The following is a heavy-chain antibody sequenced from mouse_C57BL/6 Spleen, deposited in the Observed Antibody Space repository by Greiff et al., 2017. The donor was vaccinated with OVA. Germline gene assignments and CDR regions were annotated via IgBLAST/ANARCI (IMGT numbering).Heavy chain of an antibody. D-gene: IGHD2-5*01. CDR1: GYTFTSYW. CDR2: INPSSGYT. Sequence: QVQLQQSGAELAKPGASVKLSCKASGYTFTSYWMPWVKQRPGQGLEWIGYINPSSGYTKYNQKFKDKATLTADKSSSTAYMQLSSLTYEDSAVYYGARCLDSNYEAMDYWGQGTSVTVSA. V-gene: IGHV1-7*01. J-gene: IGHJ4*01. CDR3: ARCLDSNYEAMDY.